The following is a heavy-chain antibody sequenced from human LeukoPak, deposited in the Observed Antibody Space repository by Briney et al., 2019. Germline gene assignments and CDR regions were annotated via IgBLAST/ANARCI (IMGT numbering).Heavy chain of an antibody. CDR2: ISSSSSYI. D-gene: IGHD3-22*01. Sequence: GGSLRLSCAASGFTFSSYSMDWVRQAPGKGLEWVSSISSSSSYIYYADSLKGRLTISRDNSKNTLYLQMNSLRAEDTAVYYCAKISGYYPFEYWGQGTLVTVSS. CDR3: AKISGYYPFEY. CDR1: GFTFSSYS. V-gene: IGHV3-21*01. J-gene: IGHJ4*02.